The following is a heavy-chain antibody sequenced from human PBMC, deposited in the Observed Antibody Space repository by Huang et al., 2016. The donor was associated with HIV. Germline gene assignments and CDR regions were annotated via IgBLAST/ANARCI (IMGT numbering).Heavy chain of an antibody. CDR1: GFTFSSYW. D-gene: IGHD2-15*01. V-gene: IGHV3-7*01. Sequence: EVQLVESGGGLVQPGGALRLSCAASGFTFSSYWMSWVRPAPGKGLEWVANIKEDGSEKYYVDSVNGRFTISRDNAKNSLYLQMNSLRAEDTAVYYCARWAGYPPAFDIWGQGTMVTVSS. J-gene: IGHJ3*02. CDR3: ARWAGYPPAFDI. CDR2: IKEDGSEK.